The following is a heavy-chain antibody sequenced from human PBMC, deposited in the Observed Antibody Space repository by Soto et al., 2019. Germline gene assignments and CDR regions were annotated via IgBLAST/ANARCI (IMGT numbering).Heavy chain of an antibody. V-gene: IGHV1-69*12. CDR2: IIPLFGTA. J-gene: IGHJ4*02. Sequence: QVQVVQSGTEVKKPGSSVKVSCKTSGGTFTSYAISWVRQAPGQGLEWMGGIIPLFGTANYAQNFQGRVTITADESASTAYMELSSLTSEDTDVYYCAREDLYWGQGTLVTVSS. CDR1: GGTFTSYA. CDR3: AREDLY.